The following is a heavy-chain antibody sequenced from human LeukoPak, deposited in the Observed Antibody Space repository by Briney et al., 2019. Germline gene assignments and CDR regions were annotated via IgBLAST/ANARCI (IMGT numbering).Heavy chain of an antibody. Sequence: PGGSLRLSCAASGFIFSTYSINWVRQAPGKGLEWVSRISSSSSSIYYADSVKGRFTISRDNAKNSLYLQMNSLRDEDTAVYYCARSGYGSSWYFFDYWGQGTLVTVSS. CDR2: ISSSSSSI. J-gene: IGHJ4*02. D-gene: IGHD6-13*01. V-gene: IGHV3-48*02. CDR3: ARSGYGSSWYFFDY. CDR1: GFIFSTYS.